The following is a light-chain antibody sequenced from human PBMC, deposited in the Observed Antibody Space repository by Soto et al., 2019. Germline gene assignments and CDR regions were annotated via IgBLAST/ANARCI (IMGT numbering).Light chain of an antibody. CDR1: QSINSW. CDR3: QQYNNWPCA. J-gene: IGKJ1*01. CDR2: KAS. V-gene: IGKV1-5*03. Sequence: DIQMTQSPSTLSASVGDRVTITCRASQSINSWLAWYQQKPGKVPKLLIFKASSLQSGVPSRFSGSESGTEFTLTISSLQPDDFATYYCQQYNNWPCAFGQGTKVEIK.